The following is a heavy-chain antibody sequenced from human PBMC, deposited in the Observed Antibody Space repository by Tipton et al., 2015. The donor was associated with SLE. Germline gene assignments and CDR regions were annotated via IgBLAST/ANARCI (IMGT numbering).Heavy chain of an antibody. CDR3: ARERESIATRLVLGPFDY. J-gene: IGHJ4*02. Sequence: TLSLTCAVYGGSFSGYYWSWIRQPPGKGLEWIGEINHSGSTNYNLSLKSRVTISVDTSKNQFSLKLSSVTAADTAVYYCARERESIATRLVLGPFDYWGQGTLVPVSS. D-gene: IGHD6-6*01. V-gene: IGHV4-34*01. CDR2: INHSGST. CDR1: GGSFSGYY.